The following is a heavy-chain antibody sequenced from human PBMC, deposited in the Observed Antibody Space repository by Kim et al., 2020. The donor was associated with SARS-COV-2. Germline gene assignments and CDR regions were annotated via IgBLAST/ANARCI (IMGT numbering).Heavy chain of an antibody. Sequence: SETLSLTCTVSGGSISSYYWSWIRQPPGKGLEWIGYIYYSGSTNYNPSLKSRVTISVDTSKNQFSLKLSSVTAADTAVYYCARVGSSGWYYFDYWGQGTL. D-gene: IGHD6-19*01. V-gene: IGHV4-59*01. J-gene: IGHJ4*02. CDR2: IYYSGST. CDR1: GGSISSYY. CDR3: ARVGSSGWYYFDY.